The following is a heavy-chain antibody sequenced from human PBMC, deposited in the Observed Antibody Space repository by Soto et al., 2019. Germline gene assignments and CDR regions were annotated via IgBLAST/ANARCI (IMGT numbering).Heavy chain of an antibody. CDR2: IYYSGST. V-gene: IGHV4-59*01. Sequence: PSETLSLTGTVSGGSINDFFCSWIRQPPGKGLEWIGYIYYSGSTDYNPSLKGRVTISVDTSKNQFSLKLRSVTAADTAVYYCARVGGLAARTFDYWGQGTQVTVCS. CDR3: ARVGGLAARTFDY. J-gene: IGHJ4*02. D-gene: IGHD6-6*01. CDR1: GGSINDFF.